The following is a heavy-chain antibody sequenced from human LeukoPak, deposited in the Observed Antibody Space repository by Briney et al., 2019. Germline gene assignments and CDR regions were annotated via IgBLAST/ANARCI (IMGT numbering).Heavy chain of an antibody. CDR2: MNPNSGNT. CDR3: ARALWFGELFGY. CDR1: GYTFTSYD. Sequence: GASVKVSCKASGYTFTSYDINWGRQATGQGVEWMGWMNPNSGNTGYAQKFQGRVTMTRNTSISTAYMELSSLRSEDTAVYYCARALWFGELFGYWGQGTLVTVSS. D-gene: IGHD3-10*01. J-gene: IGHJ4*02. V-gene: IGHV1-8*01.